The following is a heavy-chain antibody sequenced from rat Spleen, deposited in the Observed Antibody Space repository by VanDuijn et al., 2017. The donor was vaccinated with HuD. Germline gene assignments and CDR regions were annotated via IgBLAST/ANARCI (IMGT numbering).Heavy chain of an antibody. Sequence: EVQLVETGGGLVQPGRSLKLSCVASGFTFSDYAMNWIRQAPGKGLEWVASILRTGENTYYSDSVKGRFTISRDNAKSTLYLQMDSLRSEDTATYYCARGAGVDYWGQGVMVTVSS. CDR1: GFTFSDYA. CDR2: ILRTGENT. D-gene: IGHD5-1*01. V-gene: IGHV5-31*01. CDR3: ARGAGVDY. J-gene: IGHJ2*01.